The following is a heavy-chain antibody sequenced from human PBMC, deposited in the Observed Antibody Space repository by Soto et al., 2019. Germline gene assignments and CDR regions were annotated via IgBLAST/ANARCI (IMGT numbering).Heavy chain of an antibody. CDR2: IYYNGNT. Sequence: QLQLQESGPGLVKPSETLSLTCTVSGGSISSSPYYWGWIRQPPGKGLEWIGNIYYNGNTFYNPSIKSRVTISVDTSKNQFSLKLSSVTAADTAVYYCARHGPLSNNWNQLDYWGQGTLDTVSS. CDR3: ARHGPLSNNWNQLDY. J-gene: IGHJ4*02. CDR1: GGSISSSPYY. D-gene: IGHD1-1*01. V-gene: IGHV4-39*01.